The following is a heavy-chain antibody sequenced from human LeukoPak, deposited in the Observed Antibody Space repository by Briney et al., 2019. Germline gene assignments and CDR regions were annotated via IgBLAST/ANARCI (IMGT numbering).Heavy chain of an antibody. Sequence: GESLKISCKGSGYSFTSYWFGWVRRMPGKGLEWMGIIYPGDSDTRYSPSFQCQVTISADKSISTAYLQWSSLKASDTAMYYCARRDSSSWYDYCGQGTLVTVSS. D-gene: IGHD6-13*01. CDR2: IYPGDSDT. CDR3: ARRDSSSWYDY. CDR1: GYSFTSYW. J-gene: IGHJ4*02. V-gene: IGHV5-51*01.